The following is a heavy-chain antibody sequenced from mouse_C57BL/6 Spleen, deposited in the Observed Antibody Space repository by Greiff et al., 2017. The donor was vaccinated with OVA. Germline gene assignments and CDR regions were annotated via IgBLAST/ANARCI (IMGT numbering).Heavy chain of an antibody. D-gene: IGHD2-9*01. CDR2: ISSGGSYT. Sequence: EVQGVESGGDLVKPGGSLKLSCAASGFTFSSYGMSWVRQTPDKRLEWVATISSGGSYTYYPDSVKGRFTISRDNAKNTLYLQMSSLKSEDTAMYYCASPYYGYEDWYFDVWGTGTTVTVSS. CDR1: GFTFSSYG. CDR3: ASPYYGYEDWYFDV. V-gene: IGHV5-6*01. J-gene: IGHJ1*03.